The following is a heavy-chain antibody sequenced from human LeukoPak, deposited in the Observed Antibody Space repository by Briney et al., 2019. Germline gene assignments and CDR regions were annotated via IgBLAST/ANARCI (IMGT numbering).Heavy chain of an antibody. Sequence: GGSLRLSCAASGFTFSSYAMHWVRQAPGKGLEWVAVISYDGSNKYYADSVKGRFTISRHNSKNTLYLQMNSLRAEDTAVYYCARDRALLLWFGELFYWGQGTMVTVSS. D-gene: IGHD3-10*01. CDR2: ISYDGSNK. CDR1: GFTFSSYA. J-gene: IGHJ3*01. CDR3: ARDRALLLWFGELFY. V-gene: IGHV3-30-3*01.